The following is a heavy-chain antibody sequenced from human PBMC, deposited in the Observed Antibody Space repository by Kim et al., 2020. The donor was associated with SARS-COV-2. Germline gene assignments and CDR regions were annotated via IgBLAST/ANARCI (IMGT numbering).Heavy chain of an antibody. J-gene: IGHJ4*02. D-gene: IGHD3-22*01. CDR1: GYTFTGYY. V-gene: IGHV1-2*02. CDR3: ARDYYDSSGYYSL. Sequence: ASVKVSCKASGYTFTGYYMHWVRQAPGQGLEWMGWINPNSGGTNYAQKFQGRVTMTRDTSISTAYMELSRLRSDDTAVYYCARDYYDSSGYYSLWGQGTLVTVSS. CDR2: INPNSGGT.